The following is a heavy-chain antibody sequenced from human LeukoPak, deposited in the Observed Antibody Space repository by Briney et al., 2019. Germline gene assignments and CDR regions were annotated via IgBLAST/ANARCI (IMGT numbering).Heavy chain of an antibody. CDR1: GYTLTELS. V-gene: IGHV1-24*01. D-gene: IGHD3-16*02. CDR2: FDPEDGET. CDR3: ATGPIVGYYYHMDV. J-gene: IGHJ6*03. Sequence: ASVKVSCKVSGYTLTELSMHWVRHALGKGLEWMGGFDPEDGETIYAQKFQGRVTMTEDTSTDTAYMELSSLRSEDTAVYYCATGPIVGYYYHMDVWGKGTTVTVSS.